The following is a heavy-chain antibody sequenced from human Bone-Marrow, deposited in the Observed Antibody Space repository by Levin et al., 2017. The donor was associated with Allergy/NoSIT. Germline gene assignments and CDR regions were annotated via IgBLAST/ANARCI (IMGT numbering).Heavy chain of an antibody. CDR1: GYTFTHFW. V-gene: IGHV5-51*01. CDR2: LYPGDSDT. Sequence: KVSCKVSGYTFTHFWIGWVRQMPGKGLEWMGLLYPGDSDTRYSPAFQGQVTISADKAIDTAFLQWRSLKASDTAIYYCARLFGTSFDYWGQGTLVSVSS. J-gene: IGHJ4*02. CDR3: ARLFGTSFDY. D-gene: IGHD3-16*01.